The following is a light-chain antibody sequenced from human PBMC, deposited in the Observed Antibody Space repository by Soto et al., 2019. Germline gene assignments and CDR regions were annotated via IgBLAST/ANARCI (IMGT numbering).Light chain of an antibody. J-gene: IGKJ3*01. V-gene: IGKV1-27*01. CDR1: QAISNS. CDR3: QKYHSAPFP. CDR2: AAS. Sequence: DIQMTQSPSYLSASVGDRVTITCRASQAISNSLAWYQQKPGKVPKVLIYAASTLQSGVPSRFSGSGSGIDFTLTITSLHPEDVATYFCQKYHSAPFPFGTGTKLDIK.